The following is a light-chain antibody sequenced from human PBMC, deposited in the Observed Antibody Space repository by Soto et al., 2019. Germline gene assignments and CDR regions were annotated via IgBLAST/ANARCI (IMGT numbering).Light chain of an antibody. Sequence: IVLTQSPGTLSLSPGERTTLSCRASQSISRYLAWYQQKPGQGPRPLIYGASSRATGTPDRFSGSGSGTDFTLTISRLEPEDFAVYYCQQYGSSPTTFGQGTKVAIK. V-gene: IGKV3-20*01. CDR1: QSISRY. CDR2: GAS. CDR3: QQYGSSPTT. J-gene: IGKJ1*01.